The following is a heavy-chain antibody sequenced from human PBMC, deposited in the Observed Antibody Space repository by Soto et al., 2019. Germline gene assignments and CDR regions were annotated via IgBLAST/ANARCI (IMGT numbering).Heavy chain of an antibody. CDR2: IYYSGST. J-gene: IGHJ4*02. V-gene: IGHV4-39*07. Sequence: SETLSLTCTVSGGSISSSSYYWGWIRQPPGKGLEWIGNIYYSGSTYYNPSLKSRVTMSVNTSTNQFSLILASLTAADTAMYYCARANWCSEYWGQGTLVTVSS. CDR1: GGSISSSSYY. CDR3: ARANWCSEY. D-gene: IGHD7-27*01.